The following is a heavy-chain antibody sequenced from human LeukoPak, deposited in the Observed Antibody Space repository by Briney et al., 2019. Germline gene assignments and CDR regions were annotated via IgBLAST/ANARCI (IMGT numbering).Heavy chain of an antibody. CDR3: VRGRCSGGSCYSRFNYYGMDV. CDR2: INHVGST. D-gene: IGHD2-15*01. J-gene: IGHJ6*02. CDR1: GGSFSGYY. V-gene: IGHV4-34*01. Sequence: SETLSLTCAVYGGSFSGYYWSWIRQPPGRGGEGIGEINHVGSTNYNPSLKSRVTISVDTSKNQFSLKLSSVTAADTAVYYCVRGRCSGGSCYSRFNYYGMDVWGQGTTVTVSS.